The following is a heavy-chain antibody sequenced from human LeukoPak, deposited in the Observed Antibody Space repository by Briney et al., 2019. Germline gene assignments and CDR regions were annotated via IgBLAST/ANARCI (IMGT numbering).Heavy chain of an antibody. V-gene: IGHV4-4*07. CDR1: GGSISSYY. D-gene: IGHD6-19*01. Sequence: SETLSLTYTLSGGSISSYYWSCIRQPAGKGLEWIWRIYTIGSTNYNPSLKSRVTMSVETSKNQFSLKLSSVTAADTAVYYCASSGYSSGWYGHYFDYWGQGTLVTVSS. CDR2: IYTIGST. CDR3: ASSGYSSGWYGHYFDY. J-gene: IGHJ4*02.